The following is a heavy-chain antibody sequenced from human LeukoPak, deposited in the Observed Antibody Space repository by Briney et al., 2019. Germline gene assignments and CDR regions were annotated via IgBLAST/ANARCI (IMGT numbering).Heavy chain of an antibody. D-gene: IGHD1-14*01. J-gene: IGHJ3*02. CDR2: ITSSSRYI. CDR1: GFTLSSYA. CDR3: ARHKGWDRPDDAFDI. Sequence: KPGGSLRLSCAASGFTLSSYAMSWVRQAPGKGLEWVSSITSSSRYIYYADSVKGRFTISRDNAKNSLYLQMNSLRAEDTAVYYCARHKGWDRPDDAFDIWGQGTMVTVSS. V-gene: IGHV3-21*01.